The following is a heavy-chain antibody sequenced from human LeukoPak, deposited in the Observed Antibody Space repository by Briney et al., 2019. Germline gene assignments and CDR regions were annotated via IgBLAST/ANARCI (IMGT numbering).Heavy chain of an antibody. CDR2: ISYDGSNK. CDR3: AKVWDLVGAALPFDDL. CDR1: GFTFSNYG. J-gene: IGHJ2*01. D-gene: IGHD2-15*01. V-gene: IGHV3-30*18. Sequence: GKSLSLSCAASGFTFSNYGMHWVRHPQAPGQEWVAVISYDGSNKIYANSMRERLTTPTVHSTNTQYLQIPSLITAATSVYYCAKVWDLVGAALPFDDLWGGTTVIAVSS.